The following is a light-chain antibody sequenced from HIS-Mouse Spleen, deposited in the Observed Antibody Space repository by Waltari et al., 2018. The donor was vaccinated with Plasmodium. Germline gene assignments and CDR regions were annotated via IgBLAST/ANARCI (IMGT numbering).Light chain of an antibody. CDR3: SSYAGSNNLV. J-gene: IGLJ2*01. Sequence: QSALTQPPSASGSPGQSVTISCTGTTRAVGGYNYLSWYQQHPGKSPTLMIYEVSKRPAGVPDRFSGSKSGNTASLTVSGLQAEDEADYYCSSYAGSNNLVFGGGTKLTVL. V-gene: IGLV2-8*01. CDR2: EVS. CDR1: TRAVGGYNY.